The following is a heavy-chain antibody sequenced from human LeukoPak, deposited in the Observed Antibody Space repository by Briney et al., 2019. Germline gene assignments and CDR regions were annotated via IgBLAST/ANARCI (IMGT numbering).Heavy chain of an antibody. Sequence: GGSLRLSCAASGFTFDDYAMHWVRQAPGKGLEWVSGISWNSGSIGYADSVKGRFTISRDNAKNSLYLQMNSLRAEDTALYYCAKGGFGVVTVEAFDIWCQGTMVTVSS. J-gene: IGHJ3*02. CDR3: AKGGFGVVTVEAFDI. D-gene: IGHD3-3*01. CDR2: ISWNSGSI. V-gene: IGHV3-9*01. CDR1: GFTFDDYA.